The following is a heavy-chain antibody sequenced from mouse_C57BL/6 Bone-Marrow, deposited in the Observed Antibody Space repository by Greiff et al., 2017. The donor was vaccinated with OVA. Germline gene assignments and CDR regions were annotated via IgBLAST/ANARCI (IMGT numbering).Heavy chain of an antibody. CDR1: GFTFNTYA. J-gene: IGHJ1*03. V-gene: IGHV10-3*01. CDR3: VREGGGYYVDWYFDV. Sequence: EVKVVESGGGLVQPKGSLKLSCAASGFTFNTYAMHWVRQAPGKGLEWVARIRSKSSNYATYYADSVKDRFTISRDDSQSMLYLQMNNLKTEDTAMYYWVREGGGYYVDWYFDVWGTGTTVTVSS. D-gene: IGHD2-3*01. CDR2: IRSKSSNYAT.